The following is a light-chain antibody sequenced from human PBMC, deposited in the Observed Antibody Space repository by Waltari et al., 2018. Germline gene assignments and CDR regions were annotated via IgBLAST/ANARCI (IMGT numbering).Light chain of an antibody. J-gene: IGLJ2*01. CDR2: RNN. CDR3: ASWDGSLGGVI. Sequence: QSVLSQPPSASGTPGQRVPISCSGSNYHTGNNFVYWYHQLPGTAPKLLIYRNNQRPSGVPDRFSGSKSGTSASLAISGLRSEDEADYYCASWDGSLGGVIFGGGTKLTVL. V-gene: IGLV1-47*01. CDR1: NYHTGNNF.